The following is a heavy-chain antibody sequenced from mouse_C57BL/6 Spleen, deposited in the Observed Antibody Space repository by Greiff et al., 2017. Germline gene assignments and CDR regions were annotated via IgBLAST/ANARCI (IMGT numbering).Heavy chain of an antibody. CDR1: GFTFSSYA. CDR2: ISDGGSYT. CDR3: ARDGSSGYDYAMDY. J-gene: IGHJ4*01. D-gene: IGHD3-2*02. Sequence: EVQRVESGGGLVKPGGSLKLSCAASGFTFSSYAMSWVRQTPEKRLEWVATISDGGSYTYYPDNVKGRFTISRDNAKNNLYLQMSHLKSEDTAMYYCARDGSSGYDYAMDYWGQGTSVTVSS. V-gene: IGHV5-4*01.